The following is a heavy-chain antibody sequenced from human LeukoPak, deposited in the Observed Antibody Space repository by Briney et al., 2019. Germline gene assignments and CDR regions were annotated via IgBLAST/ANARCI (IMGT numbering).Heavy chain of an antibody. CDR3: VRDLILVWTPGDDFDH. CDR1: GFTLSNYW. V-gene: IGHV3-74*01. CDR2: INERATII. J-gene: IGHJ4*02. D-gene: IGHD3-16*01. Sequence: GGSLRLSCAASGFTLSNYWTHWVRQAPGKGLEWVSRINERATIISYADSVKGRFTISRENARNTLYLQMNSLTAEDTAVYYCVRDLILVWTPGDDFDHWGQGTLVTVSS.